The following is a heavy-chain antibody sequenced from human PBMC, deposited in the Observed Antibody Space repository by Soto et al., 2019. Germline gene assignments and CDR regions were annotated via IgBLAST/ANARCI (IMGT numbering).Heavy chain of an antibody. D-gene: IGHD5-18*01. CDR2: INPNSGGT. J-gene: IGHJ4*02. CDR1: GYTFTGYY. V-gene: IGHV1-2*04. Sequence: ASVKVSCKASGYTFTGYYMHWVRQAPGQGLEWMGWINPNSGGTNYAQKFQGWVTMTRDTSISTAYMELSRLRSDDTAVYYCARDLDVDTAMVYGYWGQGTLVTVSS. CDR3: ARDLDVDTAMVYGY.